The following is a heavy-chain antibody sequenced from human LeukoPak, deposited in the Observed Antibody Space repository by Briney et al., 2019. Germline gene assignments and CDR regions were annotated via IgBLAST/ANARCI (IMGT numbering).Heavy chain of an antibody. D-gene: IGHD6-6*01. V-gene: IGHV4-39*07. CDR3: ARDRIAARSSPEFFDY. CDR2: IYYSGST. Sequence: PSETLSLTCTVSGGSVSSSSYYWGWIRQPPGKGLEWIGSIYYSGSTYYNPSLKSRVTISVDTSKNQFSLKLSSVTAADTAVYYCARDRIAARSSPEFFDYWGQGTLVTVSS. CDR1: GGSVSSSSYY. J-gene: IGHJ4*02.